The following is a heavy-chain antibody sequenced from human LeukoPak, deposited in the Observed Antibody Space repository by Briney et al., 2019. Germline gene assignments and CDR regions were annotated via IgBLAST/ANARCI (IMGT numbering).Heavy chain of an antibody. CDR1: GFIFSDAW. J-gene: IGHJ5*02. Sequence: GGSLRLSCAASGFIFSDAWMNWVRQAPGKGLEWISYISGSGGTIYYADSVKGRFTISRDNAKNSLYLQMNSLRAEDTAVYYCARKGIDYKILTGFDPWGQGTLVTVPS. CDR3: ARKGIDYKILTGFDP. D-gene: IGHD3-9*01. CDR2: ISGSGGTI. V-gene: IGHV3-48*01.